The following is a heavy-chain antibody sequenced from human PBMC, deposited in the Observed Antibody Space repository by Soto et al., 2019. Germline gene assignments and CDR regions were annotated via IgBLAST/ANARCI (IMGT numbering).Heavy chain of an antibody. CDR1: GDSISSDYYH. D-gene: IGHD6-19*01. Sequence: PSETLSLTCTVSGDSISSDYYHWTWIRQSPGKGLEWIGYIHHSGSILYNPSLKSRVTISVDTSKNQFSLNLTSVTAADTAVYYCARDPYLSSGWHNYFDYWGQGTLVTVSS. J-gene: IGHJ4*02. CDR2: IHHSGSI. V-gene: IGHV4-30-4*02. CDR3: ARDPYLSSGWHNYFDY.